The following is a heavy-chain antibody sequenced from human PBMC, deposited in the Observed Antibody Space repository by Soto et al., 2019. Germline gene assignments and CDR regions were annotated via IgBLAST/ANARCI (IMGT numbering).Heavy chain of an antibody. J-gene: IGHJ6*02. CDR1: GFTVSSNY. CDR3: AREGLRYSYYYYGMDV. V-gene: IGHV3-66*01. Sequence: EVQLVESGGGLVQPGGSLRLSCAASGFTVSSNYMSWVRQAPGKGLEWVSVIYSGGSTYYADSVKGRFTISRDNSKNTLYLKMNSLSAEDTAVYYCAREGLRYSYYYYGMDVWGQGTTVTVSS. D-gene: IGHD1-26*01. CDR2: IYSGGST.